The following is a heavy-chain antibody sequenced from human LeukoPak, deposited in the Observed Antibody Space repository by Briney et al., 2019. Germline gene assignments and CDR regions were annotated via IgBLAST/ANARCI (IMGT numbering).Heavy chain of an antibody. CDR1: GYTFSGYY. CDR3: AREEQHQRGRYFEY. J-gene: IGHJ4*02. CDR2: INPNGGT. D-gene: IGHD6-13*01. V-gene: IGHV1-2*02. Sequence: ASVKVSCKASGYTFSGYYIHWVRQGPGQGLEWMGWINPNGGTNYAQNFQGRVTMTRDTSISTAYMELSRLRSDDTAVYYCAREEQHQRGRYFEYWGQGTLVTVSS.